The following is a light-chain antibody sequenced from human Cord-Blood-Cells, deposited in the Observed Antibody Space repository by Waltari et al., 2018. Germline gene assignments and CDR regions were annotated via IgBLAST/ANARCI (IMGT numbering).Light chain of an antibody. CDR1: SSDVGGYNY. V-gene: IGLV2-11*01. Sequence: QSALTQPRSVSGSLGQSVTFSCPGTSSDVGGYNYFSCYQQHPGKAPKLMIYDVSKRPSGVPDRFSGSKSGNTASLTISGLQAEDEADYYCCSYAGSYTWVFGGGTKLTVL. CDR2: DVS. J-gene: IGLJ3*02. CDR3: CSYAGSYTWV.